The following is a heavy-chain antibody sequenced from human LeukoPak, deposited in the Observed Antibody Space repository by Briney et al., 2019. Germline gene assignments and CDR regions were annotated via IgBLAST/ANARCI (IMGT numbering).Heavy chain of an antibody. D-gene: IGHD3-10*01. Sequence: GGSLRLSCAASGFTFDDYGMSWVRQAPGKGLEWVSSISSSSSYIYYADSVKGRFTISRDNAKNSLYLQMNSLRAEDTAVYYCARDAAMVRGEGYYYMDVWGKGTTVTISS. CDR3: ARDAAMVRGEGYYYMDV. CDR1: GFTFDDYG. CDR2: ISSSSSYI. J-gene: IGHJ6*03. V-gene: IGHV3-21*01.